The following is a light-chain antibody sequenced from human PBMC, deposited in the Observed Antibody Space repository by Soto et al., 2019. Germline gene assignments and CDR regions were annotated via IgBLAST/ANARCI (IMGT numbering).Light chain of an antibody. CDR1: SSNIGAGYD. CDR2: GNS. CDR3: QSYDSSLSGWV. J-gene: IGLJ3*02. V-gene: IGLV1-40*01. Sequence: QSVLTQLPSVSGAPGHRVTISCTGSSSNIGAGYDVHWYQQLPGTAPKLLIYGNSNRPSGVPDRFSGSKSGTSASLAITGLQAEDEADYYCQSYDSSLSGWVFGGGTKLTVL.